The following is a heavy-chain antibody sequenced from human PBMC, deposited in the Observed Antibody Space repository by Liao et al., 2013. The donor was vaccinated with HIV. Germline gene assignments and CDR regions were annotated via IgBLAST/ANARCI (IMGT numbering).Heavy chain of an antibody. Sequence: QVQLQESGPGLVKPSQTLSLTCTVSGGSISSGSYYWSWIRQPAGKGLEWIGRIYTSGSTNYNPSLKSRVTISVDTSKNQFSLKLSSVTAADTAVYYCARDPTVVTPFPYYFDYWGQGTLVTVSS. CDR1: GGSISSGSYY. D-gene: IGHD4-23*01. J-gene: IGHJ4*02. V-gene: IGHV4-61*02. CDR2: IYTSGST. CDR3: ARDPTVVTPFPYYFDY.